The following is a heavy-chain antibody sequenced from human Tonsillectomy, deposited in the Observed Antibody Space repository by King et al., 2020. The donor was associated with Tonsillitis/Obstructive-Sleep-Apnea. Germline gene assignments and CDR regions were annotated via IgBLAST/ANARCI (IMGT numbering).Heavy chain of an antibody. CDR1: GGSISSYY. V-gene: IGHV4-59*08. Sequence: QLQESGPGLVKPSETLSLTCTASGGSISSYYWSWIRQPPGKGLEWIGYIYYSGSTNYNPSLKSRVTISGDTSKNQFSLKLSSVTAADTAVYYCARAYYDILTGYLDAAFDIWGQGTMVTVSS. CDR2: IYYSGST. CDR3: ARAYYDILTGYLDAAFDI. J-gene: IGHJ3*02. D-gene: IGHD3-9*01.